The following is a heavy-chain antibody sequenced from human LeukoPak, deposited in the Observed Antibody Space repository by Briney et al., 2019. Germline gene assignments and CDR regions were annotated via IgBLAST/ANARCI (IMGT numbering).Heavy chain of an antibody. CDR3: AKWELYSGFYYIDY. D-gene: IGHD1-26*01. CDR1: GFTFSSYW. J-gene: IGHJ4*02. Sequence: GGSLRLSCAASGFTFSSYWMTWVRQGPGKGLEWVANIKPDGSLIYYVDSVRGRFTISRDNAKNSLYLQMNSLRAEDTAVYYCAKWELYSGFYYIDYWGQGTLATVSS. CDR2: IKPDGSLI. V-gene: IGHV3-7*01.